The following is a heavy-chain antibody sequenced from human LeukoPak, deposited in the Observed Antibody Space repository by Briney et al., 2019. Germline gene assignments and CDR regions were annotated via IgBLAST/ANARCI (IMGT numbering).Heavy chain of an antibody. V-gene: IGHV4-30-2*01. J-gene: IGHJ4*02. D-gene: IGHD6-19*01. CDR1: GGSISSGGYS. Sequence: SETLSLTCAVSGGSISSGGYSWSWIRQPPGKGLEWIGYIYHSGSTYYNPSLKSRVTVSVDRSKNQFSLKLSSVTAADTAVYYCARDSAYSSAYDPPPLDYWGQGTLVTVSS. CDR3: ARDSAYSSAYDPPPLDY. CDR2: IYHSGST.